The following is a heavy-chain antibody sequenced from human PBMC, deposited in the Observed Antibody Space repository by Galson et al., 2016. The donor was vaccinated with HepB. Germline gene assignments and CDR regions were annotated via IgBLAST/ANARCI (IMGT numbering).Heavy chain of an antibody. CDR1: GYIFTXXX. V-gene: IGHV1-3*01. Sequence: SVKVSCKASGYIFTXXXIHXXXQAXXXRLXXMGXXXAGXXXTRXSQKFQGRVTITRDSSATTAXMEVSSLTSEDTAXXYCAKGAGGWYDYWGQGTLVTVSS. CDR3: AKGAGGWYDY. J-gene: IGHJ4*02. D-gene: IGHD6-19*01. CDR2: XXAGXXXT.